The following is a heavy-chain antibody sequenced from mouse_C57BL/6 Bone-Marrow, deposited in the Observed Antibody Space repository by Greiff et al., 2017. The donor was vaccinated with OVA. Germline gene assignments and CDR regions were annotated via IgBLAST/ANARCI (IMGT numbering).Heavy chain of an antibody. CDR2: IDPNSGGT. CDR3: AREDYGSSYEGWFAY. V-gene: IGHV1-72*01. J-gene: IGHJ3*01. D-gene: IGHD1-1*01. CDR1: GYTFTSYW. Sequence: VQLQQSGAELVKPGASVKLSCKASGYTFTSYWMHWVKQRPGRGLEWIGRIDPNSGGTKYNEKFKSKATLTVDKPSSTAYMQLSSLTSEDSAVYYCAREDYGSSYEGWFAYWGQGTLVTVSA.